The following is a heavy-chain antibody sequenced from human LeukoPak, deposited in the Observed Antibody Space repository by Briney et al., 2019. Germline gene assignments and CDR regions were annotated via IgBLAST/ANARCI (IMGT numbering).Heavy chain of an antibody. CDR2: IGTAVDT. D-gene: IGHD1-1*01. CDR3: ARVAKERVGGVYYFDY. J-gene: IGHJ4*02. Sequence: TGGSRRLAWAAAGFTFIDYYMRWVRQATGNCRGWVAAIGTAVDTYYTGSVKGRFTISRENAKNSLYLKMNSLRAGATAVYYCARVAKERVGGVYYFDYWGQGTLVTVSS. CDR1: GFTFIDYY. V-gene: IGHV3-13*01.